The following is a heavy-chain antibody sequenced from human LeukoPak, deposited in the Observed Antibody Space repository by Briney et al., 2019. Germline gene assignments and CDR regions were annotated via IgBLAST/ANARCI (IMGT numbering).Heavy chain of an antibody. CDR1: GITFSGYS. CDR3: ARGGTYGDYVLDY. D-gene: IGHD4-17*01. Sequence: GGSLRLSCVVSGITFSGYSMIWVRQAPGKGLEWLSFMTTSGNTIFYAESVKDRFTISRDNAKKSLYLQMNSLRDEDTAVYYCARGGTYGDYVLDYWGQGTLVTVSS. V-gene: IGHV3-48*02. CDR2: MTTSGNTI. J-gene: IGHJ4*02.